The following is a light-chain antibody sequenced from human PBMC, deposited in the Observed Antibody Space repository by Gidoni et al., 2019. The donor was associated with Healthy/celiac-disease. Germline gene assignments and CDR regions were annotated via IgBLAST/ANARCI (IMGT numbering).Light chain of an antibody. J-gene: IGKJ2*01. CDR3: QQSYSTPHT. CDR2: AAS. CDR1: QSISSY. V-gene: IGKV1-39*01. Sequence: DIQMTQSPSSLSATVRDRVTITCRASQSISSYCKWYQQKPGKAPKLLIYAASSLQSGVPPRYSGSGSGTDFTLTISSLQPEDCATYYCQQSYSTPHTFGQGTKLEIK.